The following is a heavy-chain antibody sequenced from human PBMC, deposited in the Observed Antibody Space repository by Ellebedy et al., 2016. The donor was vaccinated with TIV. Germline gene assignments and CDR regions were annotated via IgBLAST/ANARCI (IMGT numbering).Heavy chain of an antibody. Sequence: ASVKVSCKASGYTFTSYDINWVRQATGQGLEYLGWMKPSSGNTGYAQKFQGRVTMTRNTSTSTTYMELSSLRSEDTAVYYCAVGLFDPWGQGTLVTVSS. CDR1: GYTFTSYD. CDR3: AVGLFDP. D-gene: IGHD3-10*01. V-gene: IGHV1-8*01. J-gene: IGHJ5*02. CDR2: MKPSSGNT.